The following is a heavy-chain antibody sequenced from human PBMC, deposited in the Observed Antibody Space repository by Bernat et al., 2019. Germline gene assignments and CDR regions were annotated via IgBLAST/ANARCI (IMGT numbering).Heavy chain of an antibody. Sequence: QVQLVESGGGVVQPGRSLRRSCAASGFTFIGYGMHWVRQAPGKGLEWVAVVWYDGSNKYYAESVKGRFTISRDNSKNTLYLQMNSLRAEDTAVYYCARDRYDFGPPQYYFDYWGQGTLVTVSS. J-gene: IGHJ4*02. CDR3: ARDRYDFGPPQYYFDY. CDR2: VWYDGSNK. D-gene: IGHD3-3*01. CDR1: GFTFIGYG. V-gene: IGHV3-33*01.